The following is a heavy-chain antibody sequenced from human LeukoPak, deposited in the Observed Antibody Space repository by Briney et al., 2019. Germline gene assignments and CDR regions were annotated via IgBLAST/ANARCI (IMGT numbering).Heavy chain of an antibody. D-gene: IGHD3-10*01. CDR2: VYYTGNT. Sequence: SETLSLTCTVSGDSVSSTNYYGGWIRQPPGKGLEWIGSVYYTGNTYYNPSLKSRVTIPVDTSKNQFSLKLDSVAAADTAVYYCATTTYYFGSGPYPPFDYWGQGTLVSVSS. V-gene: IGHV4-39*07. CDR1: GDSVSSTNYY. J-gene: IGHJ4*02. CDR3: ATTTYYFGSGPYPPFDY.